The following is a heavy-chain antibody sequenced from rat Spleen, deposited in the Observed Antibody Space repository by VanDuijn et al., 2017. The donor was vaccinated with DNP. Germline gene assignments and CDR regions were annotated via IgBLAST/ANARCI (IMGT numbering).Heavy chain of an antibody. CDR3: ARWTRYFDY. V-gene: IGHV3-1*01. D-gene: IGHD1-7*01. CDR2: ISSRGRT. J-gene: IGHJ2*01. Sequence: VQLQESGSGLVPPSQSLSLTCSVPGYSLTNTYWGWLRQFPGNKVEYLGPISSRGRTHYNPSLKSRISITRDTSKNHFFLHLNSVTIEDTATYYCARWTRYFDYWGQGVMVTVSS. CDR1: GYSLTNTY.